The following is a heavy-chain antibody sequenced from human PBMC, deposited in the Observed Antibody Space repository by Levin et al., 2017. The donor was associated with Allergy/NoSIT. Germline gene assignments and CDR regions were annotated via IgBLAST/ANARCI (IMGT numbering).Heavy chain of an antibody. Sequence: ASETLSLTCTVSGGSISSSSYYWGWIRQPPGKGLEWNGSMYYSGSTYYNPSLKSRVSISVDTSKNQFSLKLNSVTAADTAVYYCARQDYGDYLGYFDSWGQGTLVTVSS. CDR3: ARQDYGDYLGYFDS. CDR2: MYYSGST. CDR1: GGSISSSSYY. V-gene: IGHV4-39*01. D-gene: IGHD4-17*01. J-gene: IGHJ4*02.